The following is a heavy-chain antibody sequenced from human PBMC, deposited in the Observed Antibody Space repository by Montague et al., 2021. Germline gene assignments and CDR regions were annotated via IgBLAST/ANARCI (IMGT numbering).Heavy chain of an antibody. CDR1: GDFISSYTW. CDR2: IFHSGSA. J-gene: IGHJ4*02. V-gene: IGHV4-4*02. Sequence: SETLSLTCAVSGDFISSYTWWSWVRQPPGKGLEWIGEIFHSGSANYNPSLRSRITISVDKSKNAFSLHLNSVTPADTAVYYCARHGDDEWQQMAFWGQGTLVVVSS. CDR3: ARHGDDEWQQMAF. D-gene: IGHD6-13*01.